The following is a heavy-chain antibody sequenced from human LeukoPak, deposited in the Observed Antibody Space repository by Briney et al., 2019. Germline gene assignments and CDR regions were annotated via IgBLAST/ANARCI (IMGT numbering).Heavy chain of an antibody. CDR1: GGSFSSGSYY. J-gene: IGHJ4*02. D-gene: IGHD2-2*01. Sequence: SETLSLTCTVSGGSFSSGSYYWSWIRQPAGKGLEWIGRIYTSGSTNYNPSLKSRVTISVDTSKNQFSLKLSSVTAADTAVYYCARASAAAPFDYWGQGTLVTVSS. CDR2: IYTSGST. CDR3: ARASAAAPFDY. V-gene: IGHV4-61*02.